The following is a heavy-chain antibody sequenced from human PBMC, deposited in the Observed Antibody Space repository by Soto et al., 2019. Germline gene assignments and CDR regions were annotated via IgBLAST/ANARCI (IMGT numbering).Heavy chain of an antibody. Sequence: SVKVSCKASGGTFSSYAISWVRQAPGQGLEWMGGIIPIFGTANYAQKFQGRVTITADESTSTAYMELSSLRSEDTAVYYCARDKVHCSSTSCYGPRVYYFDYWGQGTLVTVSS. D-gene: IGHD2-2*01. V-gene: IGHV1-69*13. J-gene: IGHJ4*02. CDR2: IIPIFGTA. CDR1: GGTFSSYA. CDR3: ARDKVHCSSTSCYGPRVYYFDY.